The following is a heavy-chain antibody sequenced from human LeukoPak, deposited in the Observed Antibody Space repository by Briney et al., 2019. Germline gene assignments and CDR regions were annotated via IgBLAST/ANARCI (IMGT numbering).Heavy chain of an antibody. D-gene: IGHD2-2*01. Sequence: GASVKVSCKASEDTFTDYYMHWVRRAPGQGLEWMGWINPNNGGTTYAQNFQGRVTMTRDTSISTAYMELSRLRSDDSAIYYCTRDHCSFANCYEDYYYGMDVWGQGTTVTVSS. J-gene: IGHJ6*02. CDR1: EDTFTDYY. V-gene: IGHV1-2*02. CDR3: TRDHCSFANCYEDYYYGMDV. CDR2: INPNNGGT.